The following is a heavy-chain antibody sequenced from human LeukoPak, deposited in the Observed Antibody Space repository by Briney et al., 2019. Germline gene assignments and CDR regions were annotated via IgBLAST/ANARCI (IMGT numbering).Heavy chain of an antibody. V-gene: IGHV4-34*01. CDR2: INHSGST. Sequence: PSETLSLTCAVYGGSFSGYYWSRIRQPPGKGLEWIGEINHSGSTNYNPSLKSRVTISVDTSKNQFSLKLSSVTAADTAVYYCARLRAAGPKRLYYYYYMDVWGKGTTVTISS. D-gene: IGHD6-13*01. CDR3: ARLRAAGPKRLYYYYYMDV. CDR1: GGSFSGYY. J-gene: IGHJ6*03.